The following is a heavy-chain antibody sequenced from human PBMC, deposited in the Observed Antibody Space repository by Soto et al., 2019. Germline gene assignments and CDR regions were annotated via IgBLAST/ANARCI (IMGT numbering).Heavy chain of an antibody. CDR3: ARGTGAPNSPKLERRGSIKYYYGMDV. CDR1: GGSFSGYY. Sequence: QVQLQQWGAGLMKPSETLSLTCAVYGGSFSGYYWSWIRQPPGKGLEWIGEINHSGSTYYNPSLKSRVTISVDTSKNQFSLKLSSVTAADTAVYYCARGTGAPNSPKLERRGSIKYYYGMDVWGQGTTVTVSS. V-gene: IGHV4-34*01. J-gene: IGHJ6*02. CDR2: INHSGST. D-gene: IGHD1-1*01.